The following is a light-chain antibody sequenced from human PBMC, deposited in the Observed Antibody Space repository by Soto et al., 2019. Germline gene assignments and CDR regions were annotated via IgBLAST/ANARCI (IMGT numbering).Light chain of an antibody. V-gene: IGKV3-15*01. CDR2: GAS. CDR3: QQYKNGWA. CDR1: QSVGSN. J-gene: IGKJ1*01. Sequence: EIVMTQSPATLSVSPGERATLSCRASQSVGSNLAWYQQKPGQAPRLLIYGASTRATGIPARFSGSGSGTEFTLNISSLQSEDFAVYYCQQYKNGWAFGQGTKVDIX.